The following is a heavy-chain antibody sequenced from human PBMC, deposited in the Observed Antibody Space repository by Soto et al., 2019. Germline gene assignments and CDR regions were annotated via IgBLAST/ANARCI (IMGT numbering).Heavy chain of an antibody. J-gene: IGHJ5*02. D-gene: IGHD2-2*01. CDR1: GGSVSSGSYY. Sequence: TSETLSLTCTVSGGSVSSGSYYWSWIRQPPGKGLEWIGYIYYSGSTNYNPSLKSRVTISVDTSKNQFSLKLSSVTAADTAVYYCARGIVLVPAAMLATWFDPWGQGTPVTVSS. CDR2: IYYSGST. CDR3: ARGIVLVPAAMLATWFDP. V-gene: IGHV4-61*01.